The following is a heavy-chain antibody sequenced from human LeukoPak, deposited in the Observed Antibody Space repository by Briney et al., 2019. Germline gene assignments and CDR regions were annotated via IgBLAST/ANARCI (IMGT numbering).Heavy chain of an antibody. D-gene: IGHD2-15*01. J-gene: IGHJ1*01. CDR2: ISGYNGNT. Sequence: VASVKVSCKASGYTFSSYGISWVRQAPGQGLEWMGRISGYNGNTNYPQKIQGRVTMTTDTSTSTAYMELRSLRSDDTAMYYCARDSADCSGGSCYSAEYFQHWGQGTLVTVSS. V-gene: IGHV1-18*01. CDR3: ARDSADCSGGSCYSAEYFQH. CDR1: GYTFSSYG.